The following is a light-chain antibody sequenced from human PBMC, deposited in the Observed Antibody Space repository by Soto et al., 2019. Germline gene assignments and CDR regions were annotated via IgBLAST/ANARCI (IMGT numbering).Light chain of an antibody. J-gene: IGKJ2*01. CDR1: QSVSSDY. Sequence: IVLTQSPGTLSLSPGERATLSCRASQSVSSDYLAWYQQKPGQAPRLLIYGAPSRATGIPGRFSGSGSGTDFTLTISRLECEDFSVYYCQKYRSSSYPFGQGTRLEIK. V-gene: IGKV3-20*01. CDR2: GAP. CDR3: QKYRSSSYP.